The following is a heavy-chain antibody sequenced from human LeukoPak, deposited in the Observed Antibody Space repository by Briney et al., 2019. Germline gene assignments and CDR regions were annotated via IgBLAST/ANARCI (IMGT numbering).Heavy chain of an antibody. J-gene: IGHJ4*02. CDR3: ATVADYGGNPKYFDY. Sequence: PSETLSLTCTVSGGSISSSSYYWGWIRQPPGKGLEWIASIYYSGSTYYNSSLKGRVTISVDTSKNQFSLKLTTVTAADTAVYYCATVADYGGNPKYFDYWGQGTLVTVSS. CDR2: IYYSGST. V-gene: IGHV4-39*01. CDR1: GGSISSSSYY. D-gene: IGHD4-23*01.